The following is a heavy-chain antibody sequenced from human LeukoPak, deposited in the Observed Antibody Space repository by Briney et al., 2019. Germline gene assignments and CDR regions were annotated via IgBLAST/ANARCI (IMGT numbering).Heavy chain of an antibody. CDR3: ARAQGLSGYDLYYFDY. D-gene: IGHD5-12*01. CDR1: GFTFSSYA. Sequence: PGGSLRLSCAASGFTFSSYAMHWVRQAPGKGLEYVSAISSNGGSTYYANSVKGRFAISRDNSKNTLYLQMGSLRAEDMAVYYCARAQGLSGYDLYYFDYWGQGTLVTVSS. V-gene: IGHV3-64*01. CDR2: ISSNGGST. J-gene: IGHJ4*02.